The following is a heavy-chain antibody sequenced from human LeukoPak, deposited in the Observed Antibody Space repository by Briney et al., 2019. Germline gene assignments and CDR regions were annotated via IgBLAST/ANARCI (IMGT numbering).Heavy chain of an antibody. J-gene: IGHJ3*02. CDR3: ARDWGPWDDSSGYYYSYAFDI. Sequence: SETLSLTCTVSGGSISSYYWSWIRQPPGKGLEWIGYIYYSGSTNYNPSLKSRVTISVDTSKNQFSLKLSSVTAADTAVYCCARDWGPWDDSSGYYYSYAFDIWGQGTMVTVSS. D-gene: IGHD3-22*01. CDR1: GGSISSYY. CDR2: IYYSGST. V-gene: IGHV4-59*01.